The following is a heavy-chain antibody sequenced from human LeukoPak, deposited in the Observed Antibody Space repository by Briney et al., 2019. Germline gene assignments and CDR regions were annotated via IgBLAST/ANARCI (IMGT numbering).Heavy chain of an antibody. CDR3: ARVRGSSGSYEYYHYMDV. CDR1: GYSISSGYY. Sequence: PSETLSLTCTVSGYSISSGYYWGWIRQPPGKGLEWIGSIYHSGSTYYNPSLKSRVTISVDTSKKQFSLKLSSVTAADTAVYYCARVRGSSGSYEYYHYMDVWGKGTTVTISS. D-gene: IGHD1-26*01. V-gene: IGHV4-38-2*02. J-gene: IGHJ6*03. CDR2: IYHSGST.